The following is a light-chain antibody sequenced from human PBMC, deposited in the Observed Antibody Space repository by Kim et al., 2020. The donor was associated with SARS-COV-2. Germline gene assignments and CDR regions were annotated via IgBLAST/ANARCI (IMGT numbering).Light chain of an antibody. CDR1: RSRSSW. V-gene: IGKV1-12*01. J-gene: IGKJ4*01. Sequence: SASGGDRVTLTCRASRSRSSWLAWYQQRPGKAPQLLIYAASRLQRGVPSRFSGSGSETNFTLTISSLQPEDFATYYCQQANSFPFTFGGGTKVDIK. CDR2: AAS. CDR3: QQANSFPFT.